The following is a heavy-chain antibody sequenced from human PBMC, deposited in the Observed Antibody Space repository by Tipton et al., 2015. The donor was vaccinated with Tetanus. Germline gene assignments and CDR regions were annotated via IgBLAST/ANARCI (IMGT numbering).Heavy chain of an antibody. Sequence: TLSLTCTVSGGSISDKKYYWGWIRQAPGKGLEWIVSIYFKGDTYYSPSLKSRLTIDVDTSQNLFSLKVTSVTTADTAVYYCARHLYGYWFDPWGPGALVTVSS. D-gene: IGHD5-24*01. CDR3: ARHLYGYWFDP. CDR2: IYFKGDT. CDR1: GGSISDKKYY. V-gene: IGHV4-39*02. J-gene: IGHJ5*02.